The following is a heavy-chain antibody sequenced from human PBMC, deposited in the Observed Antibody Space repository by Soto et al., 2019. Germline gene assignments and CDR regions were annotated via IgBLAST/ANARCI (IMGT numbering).Heavy chain of an antibody. CDR1: GYRFTSYW. D-gene: IGHD2-2*01. V-gene: IGHV5-51*01. CDR3: TRHYADCSNINCSPWLAP. J-gene: IGHJ5*02. Sequence: GESLKISCKGSGYRFTSYWIAWVRQMPGKGLEWMGIIYPGDSDTRYSPSFQGQVTMSADKSISTAYLQWSSLKASDTAMYYCTRHYADCSNINCSPWLAPWGQGTLVTLSS. CDR2: IYPGDSDT.